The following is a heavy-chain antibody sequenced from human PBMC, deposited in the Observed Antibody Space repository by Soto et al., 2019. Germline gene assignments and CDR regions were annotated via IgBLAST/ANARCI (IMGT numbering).Heavy chain of an antibody. Sequence: GGSLRLSCVASGFPFSNYAMTLVRQAPGKGLEWVSALSGSGVSTYYADSVMGRFTISRDNSKNTVYLQMNSLRAEDTAVYYRAKIESRFFYDSTGYYPFDYWGQGTLVTVSS. CDR2: LSGSGVST. J-gene: IGHJ4*02. CDR3: AKIESRFFYDSTGYYPFDY. D-gene: IGHD3-22*01. V-gene: IGHV3-23*01. CDR1: GFPFSNYA.